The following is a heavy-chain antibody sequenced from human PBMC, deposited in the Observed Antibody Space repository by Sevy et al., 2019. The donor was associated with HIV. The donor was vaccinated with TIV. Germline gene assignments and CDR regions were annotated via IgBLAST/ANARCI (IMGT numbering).Heavy chain of an antibody. V-gene: IGHV1-2*02. D-gene: IGHD3-22*01. CDR3: ARLTYYYDSSGLGAFDI. CDR1: GYTFTGYY. Sequence: ASVKVSCKASGYTFTGYYMHWVRQAPGQGLEWMGWINPNSGGTNYAQKFQGRVTMTRDTSIGTAYMELSRLRSDDTAVYYCARLTYYYDSSGLGAFDIWGQGTMVTVSS. CDR2: INPNSGGT. J-gene: IGHJ3*02.